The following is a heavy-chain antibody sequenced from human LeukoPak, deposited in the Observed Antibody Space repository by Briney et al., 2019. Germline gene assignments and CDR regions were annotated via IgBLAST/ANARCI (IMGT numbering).Heavy chain of an antibody. J-gene: IGHJ4*02. CDR2: ISGTGGST. CDR1: GFTFSNYV. Sequence: GGSLRLSCAASGFTFSNYVMSWVRQAPGKGLEWVSAISGTGGSTYYADSVKGRFTISRDNSKNTLYLQMNSLRAEDTAVYYCAKGSPEPEYFDYWGQGTLVTVSS. D-gene: IGHD1-14*01. V-gene: IGHV3-23*01. CDR3: AKGSPEPEYFDY.